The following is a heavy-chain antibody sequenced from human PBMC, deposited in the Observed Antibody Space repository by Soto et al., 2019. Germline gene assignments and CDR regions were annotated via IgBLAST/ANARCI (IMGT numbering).Heavy chain of an antibody. D-gene: IGHD2-8*01. Sequence: QVQLQESGPGLVKPSETLSLTCTVSGGSISRYYWSWIRQPPGKGLEWIGYIYYSGSTNYNPSLKSRATSSADTSKIQFSLTLIAVTAADPAVYYCARVWGYAFASWGQGTLVTVSS. CDR1: GGSISRYY. J-gene: IGHJ5*02. CDR3: ARVWGYAFAS. V-gene: IGHV4-59*01. CDR2: IYYSGST.